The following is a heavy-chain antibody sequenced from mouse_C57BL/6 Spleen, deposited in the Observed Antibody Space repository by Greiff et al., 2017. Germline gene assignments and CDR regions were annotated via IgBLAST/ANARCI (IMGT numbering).Heavy chain of an antibody. D-gene: IGHD2-4*01. CDR2: IYPGSGST. CDR3: ARDYDWEYDAMDY. V-gene: IGHV1-55*01. Sequence: VQLQQPGAELVKPGASVKMSCKASGYTFTSYWITWVKQRPGQGLAWIGDIYPGSGSTNYNEKFKSKATLTVDTSSSTAYMQLSSLPSEDSAVYYCARDYDWEYDAMDYWGQGTSVTVSS. J-gene: IGHJ4*01. CDR1: GYTFTSYW.